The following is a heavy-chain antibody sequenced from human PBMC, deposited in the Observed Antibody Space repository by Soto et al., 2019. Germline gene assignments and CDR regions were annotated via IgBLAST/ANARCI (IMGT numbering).Heavy chain of an antibody. J-gene: IGHJ4*02. V-gene: IGHV1-69*12. CDR1: GGTFSSYA. D-gene: IGHD5-12*01. Sequence: QVQLVQSGAEVKKPGSSVKVSCKASGGTFSSYAISWVRQAPGQGLEWMGGIIPIFGTANYAQKFQGRVKITAEESTSTDYMELSSLRSEDTAVYYCARGRAVEMATIGSWDYWGQGTLVTVSS. CDR3: ARGRAVEMATIGSWDY. CDR2: IIPIFGTA.